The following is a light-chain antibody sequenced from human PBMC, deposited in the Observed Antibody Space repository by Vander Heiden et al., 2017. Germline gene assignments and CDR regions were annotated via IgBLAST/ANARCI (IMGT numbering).Light chain of an antibody. V-gene: IGLV2-8*01. J-gene: IGLJ1*01. CDR1: SSDVGGYNY. CDR2: EVS. CDR3: SSYAGSNNPYV. Sequence: QSALTPPPSASGSPGQSVTIPCTGTSSDVGGYNYVSWYQQHPGKAPKLMIYEVSKRPSGVPDRFSGSKSGNTASLTVSGLQAEDEADYYCSSYAGSNNPYVFGTGTKVTVL.